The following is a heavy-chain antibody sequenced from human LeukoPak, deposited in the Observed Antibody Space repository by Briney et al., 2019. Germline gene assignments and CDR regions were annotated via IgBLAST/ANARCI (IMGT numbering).Heavy chain of an antibody. J-gene: IGHJ6*02. D-gene: IGHD6-25*01. CDR3: ARVSGAYYYNYGMDV. CDR1: GFTFNSYW. CDR2: IKKDGSEK. V-gene: IGHV3-7*01. Sequence: SGGSLRLSCAASGFTFNSYWMSWVRQAPRKGLEWVANIKKDGSEKYYVDSVKGRFTISRDNAKNSLYLQMNSLRAEDTAVYYCARVSGAYYYNYGMDVWGQGTTVTVSS.